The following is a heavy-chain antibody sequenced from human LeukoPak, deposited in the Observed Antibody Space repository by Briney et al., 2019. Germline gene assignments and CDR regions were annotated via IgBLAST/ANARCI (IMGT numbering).Heavy chain of an antibody. CDR2: MNPNSGNT. J-gene: IGHJ4*02. Sequence: ASVKVSCKASGYTFTSYDINWVRQSTGQGLEWMGWMNPNSGNTGYAQKFQGRVTMTRDTSISTAYMELSSLRSEDTAVYYCARGRFRWELEIRDFDYWGQGTLVTVSS. CDR3: ARGRFRWELEIRDFDY. V-gene: IGHV1-8*01. CDR1: GYTFTSYD. D-gene: IGHD1-26*01.